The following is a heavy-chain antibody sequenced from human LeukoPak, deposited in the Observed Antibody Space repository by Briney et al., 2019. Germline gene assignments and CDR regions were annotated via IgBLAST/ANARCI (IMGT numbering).Heavy chain of an antibody. D-gene: IGHD3-9*01. J-gene: IGHJ4*02. CDR2: ISYDGSNK. Sequence: GGSLRLSCAASGFTFSSYGMHWVRQAPGKGLEWVAVISYDGSNKYYADSVKGRFTISRDNSKNTLYLQMNSLRAEDTAVYYCAKSPDILTGSFIDYWGQGTLVTVSS. V-gene: IGHV3-30*18. CDR3: AKSPDILTGSFIDY. CDR1: GFTFSSYG.